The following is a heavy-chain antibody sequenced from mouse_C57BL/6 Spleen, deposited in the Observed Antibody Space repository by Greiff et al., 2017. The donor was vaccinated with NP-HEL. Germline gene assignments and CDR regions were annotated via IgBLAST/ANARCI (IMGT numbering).Heavy chain of an antibody. CDR1: GYTFTSYW. CDR3: ARREANWDWYFDV. CDR2: INPSSGYT. V-gene: IGHV1-7*01. J-gene: IGHJ1*03. Sequence: VQLQQSGAELAKPGASVKLSCKASGYTFTSYWMHWVKQRPGQGLEWIGYINPSSGYTKYNQKFKDKATLTADKSSSTAYMQLSSLTYEDSAVYYCARREANWDWYFDVWGTRTTVTVSS. D-gene: IGHD4-1*01.